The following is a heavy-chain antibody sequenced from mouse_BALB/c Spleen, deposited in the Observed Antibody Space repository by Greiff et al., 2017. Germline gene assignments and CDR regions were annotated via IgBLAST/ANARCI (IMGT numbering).Heavy chain of an antibody. CDR3: ARGGRETWFAY. CDR2: INPSTGYT. Sequence: VQLVESGAELAKPGASVKMSCKASGYTFTSYWMHWVKQRPGQGLEWIGYINPSTGYTEYNQKFKDKATLTADKSSSTAYMQLSSLTSEDSAVYYCARGGRETWFAYWGQGTLVTVSA. V-gene: IGHV1-7*01. D-gene: IGHD3-3*01. CDR1: GYTFTSYW. J-gene: IGHJ3*01.